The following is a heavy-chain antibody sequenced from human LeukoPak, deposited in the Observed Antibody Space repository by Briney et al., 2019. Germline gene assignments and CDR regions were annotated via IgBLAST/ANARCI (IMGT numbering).Heavy chain of an antibody. V-gene: IGHV4-59*13. D-gene: IGHD2-15*01. Sequence: SETLSLTCTVSGGSFSSYYWSWIRQPPGKGLECIGYIYYSGSTNYNPSLKSRVTISVDTSKNQFSLKLSSVTAADTAVYYCAREGRYCSGGSCYYWFDPWGQGTLVTVSS. CDR3: AREGRYCSGGSCYYWFDP. J-gene: IGHJ5*02. CDR1: GGSFSSYY. CDR2: IYYSGST.